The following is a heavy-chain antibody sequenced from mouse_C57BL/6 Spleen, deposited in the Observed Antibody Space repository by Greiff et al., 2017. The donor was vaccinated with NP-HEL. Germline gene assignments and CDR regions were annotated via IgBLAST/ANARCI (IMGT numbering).Heavy chain of an antibody. CDR3: ASLYYDYDKITGFDY. Sequence: QVQLQQSGAELARPGASVKLSCKASGYTFTSYGISWVKQRTGQGLEWIGEIYPRSGNTSYNEKFKGKATLTADKSSSTAYMELRSLTSEDSAVYFCASLYYDYDKITGFDYWGQGTTLTVSS. CDR1: GYTFTSYG. J-gene: IGHJ2*01. CDR2: IYPRSGNT. V-gene: IGHV1-81*01. D-gene: IGHD2-4*01.